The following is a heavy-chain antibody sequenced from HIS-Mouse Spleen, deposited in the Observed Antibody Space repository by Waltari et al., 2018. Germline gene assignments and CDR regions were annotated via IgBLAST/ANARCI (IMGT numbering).Heavy chain of an antibody. CDR3: AREPRAAAGNWFDP. D-gene: IGHD6-13*01. J-gene: IGHJ5*02. Sequence: LEWVAVISYDGSNKYYADSVKGRFTIARDNSKNTLYLQMNSLRAEDTAVYYCAREPRAAAGNWFDPWGQGTLVTVSS. CDR2: ISYDGSNK. V-gene: IGHV3-30-3*01.